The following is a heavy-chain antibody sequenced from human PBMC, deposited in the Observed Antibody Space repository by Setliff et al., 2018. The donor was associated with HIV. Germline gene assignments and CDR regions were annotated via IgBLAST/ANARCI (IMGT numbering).Heavy chain of an antibody. CDR1: GYTFTGYY. CDR2: INPSGGTT. V-gene: IGHV1-46*01. Sequence: ASVKVSCKASGYTFTGYYMHWVRQAPGQGLEWMGWINPSGGTTTYAQKFQGRVTMTRDTSTSTVYMELSSLRSEDTAVYYCARDGKRDDAFDIWGQGTMVTVSS. CDR3: ARDGKRDDAFDI. J-gene: IGHJ3*02.